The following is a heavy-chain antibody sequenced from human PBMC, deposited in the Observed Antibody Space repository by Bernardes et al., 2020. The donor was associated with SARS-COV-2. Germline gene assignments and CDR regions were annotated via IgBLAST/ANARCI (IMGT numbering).Heavy chain of an antibody. Sequence: SETLSLTRAVYGGSFSGYYWSWIRQPPGKGLEWIGEISHSGGANYNPSLKSRLTISVDTSKNQFSLRLNSVTAADTAVYYCARGRVAATSPLYWGQGTLVTVSS. CDR3: ARGRVAATSPLY. D-gene: IGHD2-15*01. CDR2: ISHSGGA. CDR1: GGSFSGYY. J-gene: IGHJ4*02. V-gene: IGHV4-34*01.